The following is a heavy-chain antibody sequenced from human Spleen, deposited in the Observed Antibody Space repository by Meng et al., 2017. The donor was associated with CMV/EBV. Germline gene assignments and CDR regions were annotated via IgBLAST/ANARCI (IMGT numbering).Heavy chain of an antibody. CDR2: IKQDGSEK. CDR1: GFTFSSYW. CDR3: TRVTVAGDAFDI. Sequence: GESLKISCAASGFTFSSYWMSWVRQAPGKGLEWVANIKQDGSEKYYVDSVKGRFTISRDNAKNSLYLQMNSLRAEDTAVYYCTRVTVAGDAFDIWGQGTMVTVSS. V-gene: IGHV3-7*01. J-gene: IGHJ3*02. D-gene: IGHD4-11*01.